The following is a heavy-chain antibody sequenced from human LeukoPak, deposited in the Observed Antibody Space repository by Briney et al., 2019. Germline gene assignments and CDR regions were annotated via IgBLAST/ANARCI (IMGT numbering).Heavy chain of an antibody. Sequence: GGSLRLSCAASGFTFGSYGMHWVRQAPGKGLEWVAVIWYDGSNKYYADSVKGRFTISRDNSKNTLYLQMNSLRAEDTAVYYCARDVVVTAIPDAFDIWGQGTMVTVSS. D-gene: IGHD2-21*02. CDR1: GFTFGSYG. J-gene: IGHJ3*02. CDR3: ARDVVVTAIPDAFDI. V-gene: IGHV3-33*01. CDR2: IWYDGSNK.